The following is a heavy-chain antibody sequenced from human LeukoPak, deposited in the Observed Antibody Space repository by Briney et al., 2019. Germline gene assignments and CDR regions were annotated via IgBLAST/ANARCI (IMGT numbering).Heavy chain of an antibody. D-gene: IGHD3-22*01. CDR1: GLTFDDYA. CDR2: ISWNSGSI. J-gene: IGHJ4*02. V-gene: IGHV3-9*01. Sequence: GGSLRLSCAASGLTFDDYAMHWVRQAPGKGLEWVSGISWNSGSIGYADSVKGRFTISRDNAKNSLYLQMNSLRAEDTALYYCAKDMSYYYDSSGSFDYWGQGTLVTVSS. CDR3: AKDMSYYYDSSGSFDY.